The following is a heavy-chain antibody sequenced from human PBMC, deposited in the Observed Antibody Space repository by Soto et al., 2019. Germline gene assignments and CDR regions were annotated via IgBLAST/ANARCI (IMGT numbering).Heavy chain of an antibody. CDR2: ISAYDGKT. Sequence: ASVKVSCKTSGYTFNTYGINWVRQAPGQGLELMGWISAYDGKTTYAEKFQGRVTLTTDTSTSTAYMELWSLRSDDTAIYYCARDPHEFWTSYWFDPWGQGTPVTVSS. V-gene: IGHV1-18*01. D-gene: IGHD3-3*01. CDR3: ARDPHEFWTSYWFDP. CDR1: GYTFNTYG. J-gene: IGHJ5*02.